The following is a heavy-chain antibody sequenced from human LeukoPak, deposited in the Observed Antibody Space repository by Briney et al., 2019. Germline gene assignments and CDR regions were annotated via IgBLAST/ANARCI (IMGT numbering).Heavy chain of an antibody. Sequence: SETLSLTCAVYGGSFSGYYWSWIRQPPGKGLEWIGEINHSGSTNYNPSLKSRVTILVDTSKNQFSLKLSSVTAADTAVYYCATLESVYCSGGSCYERIDYWGQGTLVTVSS. CDR2: INHSGST. V-gene: IGHV4-34*01. D-gene: IGHD2-15*01. CDR1: GGSFSGYY. CDR3: ATLESVYCSGGSCYERIDY. J-gene: IGHJ4*02.